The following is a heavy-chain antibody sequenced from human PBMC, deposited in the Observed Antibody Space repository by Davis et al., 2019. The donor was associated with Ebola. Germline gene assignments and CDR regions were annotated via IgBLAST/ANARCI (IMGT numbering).Heavy chain of an antibody. CDR3: ARASLLYDFWSGQTDY. CDR2: MNPNSGNT. D-gene: IGHD3-3*01. J-gene: IGHJ4*02. Sequence: AASVKVSCKASGYTFTSLDIYWVRQATGQGLEWMGWMNPNSGNTGYAQKFQGRVTMTRNTSISTAYMELSSLRSEDTAVYYCARASLLYDFWSGQTDYWGQGTLVTVSS. CDR1: GYTFTSLD. V-gene: IGHV1-8*01.